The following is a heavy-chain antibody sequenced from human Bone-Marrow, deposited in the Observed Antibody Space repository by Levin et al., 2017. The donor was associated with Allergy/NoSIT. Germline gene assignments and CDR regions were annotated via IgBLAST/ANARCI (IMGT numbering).Heavy chain of an antibody. CDR3: TKGRSGDLVALFEY. V-gene: IGHV6-1*01. D-gene: IGHD7-27*01. Sequence: KSSETLSLTCAISGDSVSSNGASWNWIRQSPSRGLEWLGRTYCRSKCYSDSAASVRSRLTVNPDTSKNQFSLQLDSVTPEDTAVYYCTKGRSGDLVALFEYWGQGILVTVSS. CDR2: TYCRSKCYS. J-gene: IGHJ4*02. CDR1: GDSVSSNGAS.